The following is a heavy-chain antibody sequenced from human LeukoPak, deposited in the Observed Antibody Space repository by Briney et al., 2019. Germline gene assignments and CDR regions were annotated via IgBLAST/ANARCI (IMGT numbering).Heavy chain of an antibody. V-gene: IGHV6-1*01. CDR1: GDSVSSNSAA. J-gene: IGHJ5*02. D-gene: IGHD2-2*02. CDR2: TYYRSKWYN. CDR3: ARDVAYCSSTSCYIEGWFDP. Sequence: SQTLSLTCAISGDSVSSNSAAWNWIRQSPSRGLEWLGRTYYRSKWYNDYAVSVKSRITINPDTSKNQFSLQLNSVTPEDTAVYYCARDVAYCSSTSCYIEGWFDPWGQGTLVTVSS.